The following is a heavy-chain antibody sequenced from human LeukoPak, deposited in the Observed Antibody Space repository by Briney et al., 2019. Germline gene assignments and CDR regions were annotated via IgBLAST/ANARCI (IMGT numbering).Heavy chain of an antibody. CDR2: ISSSGGNI. CDR3: ARGTTGTTVAYGYSLDS. Sequence: GGSLRLSCAASGFTFSNYYMSWIRQAPGKGLEWVLYISSSGGNIYYADSVKGRFTISRDNAKNSLSLEMNSLRVEDTGVYYCARGTTGTTVAYGYSLDSWGQGTLVTVSS. CDR1: GFTFSNYY. D-gene: IGHD1-7*01. J-gene: IGHJ4*02. V-gene: IGHV3-11*01.